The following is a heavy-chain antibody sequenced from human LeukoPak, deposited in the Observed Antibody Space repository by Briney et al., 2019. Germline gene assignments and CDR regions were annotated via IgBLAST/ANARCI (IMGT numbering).Heavy chain of an antibody. CDR1: SGSFSSYQ. J-gene: IGHJ4*02. CDR2: ISHRGTT. CDR3: ARVGRGGMATPTFDS. D-gene: IGHD5-24*01. Sequence: SETLSLACAVYSGSFSSYQWNWIRQLPGKGLEWIGEISHRGTTNYNPSLKSRVTISVDTSKNQFSLKLSSVTAADTAVYYCARVGRGGMATPTFDSWGQGTLVTVSS. V-gene: IGHV4-34*01.